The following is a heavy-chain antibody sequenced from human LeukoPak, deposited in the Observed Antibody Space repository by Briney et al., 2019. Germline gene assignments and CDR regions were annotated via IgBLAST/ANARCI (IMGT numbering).Heavy chain of an antibody. D-gene: IGHD6-13*01. CDR1: GFTFSSYA. CDR3: VKVMCSSSWYDEY. V-gene: IGHV3-64D*06. Sequence: GGSLRLSCSASGFTFSSYAMHWVRQAPGKGLEYVSAISSNGGSTYYADSVKGRFTISRDNSKNTLYLQMGSLRAEDTAVYYCVKVMCSSSWYDEYWGQGTLVTVSS. J-gene: IGHJ4*02. CDR2: ISSNGGST.